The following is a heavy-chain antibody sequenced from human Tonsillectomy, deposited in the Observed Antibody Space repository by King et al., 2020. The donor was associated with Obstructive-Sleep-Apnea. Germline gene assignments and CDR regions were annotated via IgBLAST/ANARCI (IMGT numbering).Heavy chain of an antibody. Sequence: LQLQESGPGLVKPSETLSLTCTVSGGSISSSSYWGWIRQPPGKGLEWIGSFYYRGSTFYNPSLKSRVTMSVDTSKNQFSLKLSSVTAADTAVYYCARDWGQPDYWGQGTLVTVSS. CDR1: GGSISSSSY. CDR3: ARDWGQPDY. V-gene: IGHV4-39*07. CDR2: FYYRGST. D-gene: IGHD3-16*01. J-gene: IGHJ4*02.